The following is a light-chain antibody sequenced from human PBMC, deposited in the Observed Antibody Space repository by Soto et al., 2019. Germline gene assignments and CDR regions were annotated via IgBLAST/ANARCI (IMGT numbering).Light chain of an antibody. Sequence: EIVFTQSPATLSLSPGESATLSCRASRSVSSYLAWYQQKPGQAPRLLIYDASTRATGIPARFSGSGSGTDFTLTITSLEPEDFAVYYCQQRSNWPPTFGQGTKVDIK. CDR3: QQRSNWPPT. V-gene: IGKV3-11*01. CDR2: DAS. CDR1: RSVSSY. J-gene: IGKJ1*01.